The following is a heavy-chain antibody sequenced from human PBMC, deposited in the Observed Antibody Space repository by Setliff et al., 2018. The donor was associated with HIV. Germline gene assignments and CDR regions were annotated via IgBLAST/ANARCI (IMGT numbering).Heavy chain of an antibody. V-gene: IGHV1-2*02. D-gene: IGHD5-12*01. CDR3: ARDFRSMRGGYADYFDY. CDR2: INPKSGDT. J-gene: IGHJ4*02. Sequence: ASVKVSCKASGYRFVGYYMHWVRQAPGQGLEWLGWINPKSGDTTYAQKFQGRVTMTRDTSINTAYMELSRLRSDDTAMYYCARDFRSMRGGYADYFDYWGQGVLVTVSS. CDR1: GYRFVGYY.